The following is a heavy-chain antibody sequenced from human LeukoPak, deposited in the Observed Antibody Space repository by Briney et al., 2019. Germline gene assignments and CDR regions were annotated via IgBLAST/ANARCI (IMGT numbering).Heavy chain of an antibody. CDR2: ISSSSNNI. Sequence: PLGSLRLSSAASGFTLSTYTMNWVRQAPGKGLERVSSISSSSNNINYADSVKGRFTISRDNAMNSVHLQMNSLRVEDTAVYYCARGYQRPDYWGQGTLITVSS. D-gene: IGHD2-2*01. V-gene: IGHV3-21*01. J-gene: IGHJ4*02. CDR1: GFTLSTYT. CDR3: ARGYQRPDY.